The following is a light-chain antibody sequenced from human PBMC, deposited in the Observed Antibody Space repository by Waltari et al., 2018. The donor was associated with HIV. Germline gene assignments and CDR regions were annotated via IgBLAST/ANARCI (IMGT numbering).Light chain of an antibody. CDR1: SGHSNYA. V-gene: IGLV4-69*01. Sequence: QLVVTQSPSASASLGASVKLTCTLSSGHSNYAIAWHQQQPEKGPRYLMKINSDGSHDKGDGIPYRYSGSSSGAERYLSISSLQSEDEADYYCQTWGTGIWVFGGGPKLTVL. CDR2: INSDGSH. CDR3: QTWGTGIWV. J-gene: IGLJ3*02.